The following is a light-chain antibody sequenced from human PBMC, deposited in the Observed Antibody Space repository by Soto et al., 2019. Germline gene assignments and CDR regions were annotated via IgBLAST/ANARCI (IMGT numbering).Light chain of an antibody. CDR3: QQYYSSPFT. Sequence: DIVMTQSPDSLAVSLGERATINCKSSRSVLSSSNNKNYLAWYQQKPGQPPRLLIYWASTRESGVPDRLSGSGSGKDFTLTISSLKAEDVAVYYCQQYYSSPFTLGPGTKVDIK. J-gene: IGKJ3*01. V-gene: IGKV4-1*01. CDR2: WAS. CDR1: RSVLSSSNNKNY.